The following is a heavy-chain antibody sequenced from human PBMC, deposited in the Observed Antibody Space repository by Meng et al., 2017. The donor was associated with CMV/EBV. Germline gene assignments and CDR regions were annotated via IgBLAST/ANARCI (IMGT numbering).Heavy chain of an antibody. CDR1: GYTFTSYY. J-gene: IGHJ6*02. CDR2: INPSGGST. D-gene: IGHD6-6*01. Sequence: ASVKVSCKASGYTFTSYYMHWVRQVPGQGLEWMGIINPSGGSTSYAQKFQGRVTMTRDTSTSTVYMELSSLRSEDTAVYYCARDGAGHHLRIAARSTGGMDVWGQGNTVTVSS. CDR3: ARDGAGHHLRIAARSTGGMDV. V-gene: IGHV1-46*01.